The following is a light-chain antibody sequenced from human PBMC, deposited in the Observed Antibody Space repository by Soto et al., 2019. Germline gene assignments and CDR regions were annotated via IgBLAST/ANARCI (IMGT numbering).Light chain of an antibody. Sequence: EIVLTQSPGTLSLSPGERATLSCRASQSVSSTHLAWYQQKPGQAPRLLIYGASSRATGIPDRFSGSGSGTDFTLPISRLEPDDFAVYYCQHRLG. V-gene: IGKV3-20*01. J-gene: IGKJ1*01. CDR3: QHR. CDR1: QSVSSTH. CDR2: GAS.